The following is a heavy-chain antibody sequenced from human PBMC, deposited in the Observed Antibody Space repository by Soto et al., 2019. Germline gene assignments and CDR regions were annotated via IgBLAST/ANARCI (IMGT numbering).Heavy chain of an antibody. J-gene: IGHJ4*01. CDR2: IFPGDSDT. CDR3: ARGYCTSISCYSTFNY. CDR1: GYNFTNHW. D-gene: IGHD2-2*01. V-gene: IGHV5-51*01. Sequence: RGESLKISCKGSGYNFTNHWIGWVRQMPGKGLEWMGVIFPGDSDTRYSPSFQGQVTISADKSISTAYLQWSSLRASDTAMYYCARGYCTSISCYSTFNYWGQGTLVTVSS.